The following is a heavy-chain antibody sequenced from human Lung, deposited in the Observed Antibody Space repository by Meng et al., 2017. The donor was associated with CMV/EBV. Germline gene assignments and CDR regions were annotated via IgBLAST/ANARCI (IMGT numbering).Heavy chain of an antibody. CDR3: ARVDCSSTSCYLLDGWFDP. CDR2: INPNSGGT. J-gene: IGHJ5*02. CDR1: GYTFTGYY. D-gene: IGHD2-2*01. Sequence: ASVKVSCKASGYTFTGYYMHWVRQAPGQGLEWMGWINPNSGGTNYAQKFQGRVTMTRDTSISTAYMELSRLRSDDTAVYYCARVDCSSTSCYLLDGWFDPWSQGTLVTVSS. V-gene: IGHV1-2*02.